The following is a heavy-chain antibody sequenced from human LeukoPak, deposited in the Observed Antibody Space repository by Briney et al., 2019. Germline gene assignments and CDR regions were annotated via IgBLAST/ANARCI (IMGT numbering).Heavy chain of an antibody. V-gene: IGHV3-21*06. CDR3: ARAYSPPWISTSYAFDI. CDR2: ISTTSKYI. CDR1: GFTFTHYS. J-gene: IGHJ3*02. D-gene: IGHD2-15*01. Sequence: PGGSLRLSCAASGFTFTHYSMDWVRQAPGKGLEWGSSISTTSKYINYADSLKGRFTVSRDNAKSSLFLQMHSLRAEDTAIYFCARAYSPPWISTSYAFDIWGQGTVVTVSS.